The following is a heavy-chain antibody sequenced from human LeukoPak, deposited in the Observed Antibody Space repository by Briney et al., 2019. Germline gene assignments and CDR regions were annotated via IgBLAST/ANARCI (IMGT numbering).Heavy chain of an antibody. D-gene: IGHD3-22*01. CDR3: ARWSSGYYYDY. Sequence: GGSLRLSCAASGFTFSRFWMSWVRQAPGKGLEYVSAISSNGGSTYYANSVKGRFTISRDNSKNTLYLQMGSLRAEDMAVYYCARWSSGYYYDYWGQGTLVTVSS. CDR2: ISSNGGST. J-gene: IGHJ4*02. V-gene: IGHV3-64*01. CDR1: GFTFSRFW.